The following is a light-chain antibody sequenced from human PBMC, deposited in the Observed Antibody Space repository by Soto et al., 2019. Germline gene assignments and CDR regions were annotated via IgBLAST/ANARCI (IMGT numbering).Light chain of an antibody. CDR1: TSEIGSYDL. J-gene: IGLJ1*01. Sequence: QSVLNQPASVSGSPGQSITISCTGTTSEIGSYDLVSWYQQHPGKAPKIMIYEVSKRPSGDSNRFSGSQSGNTPSLTISGLHADFEADYSGYSDVCGICPYVFGAGTKVTV. V-gene: IGLV2-23*02. CDR3: YSDVCGICPYV. CDR2: EVS.